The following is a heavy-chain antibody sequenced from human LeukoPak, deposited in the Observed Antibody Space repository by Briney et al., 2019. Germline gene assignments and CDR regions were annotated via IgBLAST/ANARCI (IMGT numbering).Heavy chain of an antibody. CDR1: GFTFSSYG. CDR2: IRYDGSNK. J-gene: IGHJ4*02. D-gene: IGHD2-2*01. CDR3: AKGILGYCSSTSCYGARGGDY. Sequence: PGGSLRLXCAASGFTFSSYGMHWVRQAPGKGLEWVAFIRYDGSNKYYADSGKGRFTISRDNSKNTLYLQMNSLRAEDTAVYYCAKGILGYCSSTSCYGARGGDYWGQGTLVTVSS. V-gene: IGHV3-30*02.